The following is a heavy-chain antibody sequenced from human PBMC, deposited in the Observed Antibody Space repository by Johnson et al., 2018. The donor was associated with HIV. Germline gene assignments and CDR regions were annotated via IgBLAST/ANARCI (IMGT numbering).Heavy chain of an antibody. V-gene: IGHV3-43*01. J-gene: IGHJ3*02. CDR2: ISWDGDIT. CDR3: ARGDWNRDAFDI. Sequence: VQLVESGGVVVQPGGSLRLSCAASGFTFHDYTMHWVRQAPGKGLEWVSLISWDGDITYYANSVKGRFTISRDNSENSLYLQMNSLRTEDTDLYYCARGDWNRDAFDIWGQGTMVTVSS. CDR1: GFTFHDYT. D-gene: IGHD1-1*01.